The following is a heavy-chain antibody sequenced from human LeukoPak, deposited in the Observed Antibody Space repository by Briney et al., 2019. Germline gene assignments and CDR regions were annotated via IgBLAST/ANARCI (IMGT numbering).Heavy chain of an antibody. Sequence: PGGSLRLSCAASGFTFNSYAMSWVRQAPGKGLEWVSTISASGGSTYSADSVKGRFTISRDNSKNTLYLQMNSLRADDTAVYYCARGGGFGEPTLYYFDYWGQGTLVTVSS. D-gene: IGHD3-10*01. V-gene: IGHV3-23*01. CDR3: ARGGGFGEPTLYYFDY. CDR2: ISASGGST. J-gene: IGHJ4*02. CDR1: GFTFNSYA.